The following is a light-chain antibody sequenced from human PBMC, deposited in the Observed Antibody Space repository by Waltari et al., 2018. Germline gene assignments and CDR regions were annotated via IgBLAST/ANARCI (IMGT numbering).Light chain of an antibody. CDR3: EHYVRLPVT. V-gene: IGKV3-20*01. CDR1: ERVGRTF. CDR2: GAS. J-gene: IGKJ1*01. Sequence: EIVLTQSPGPLSLSPGETVTLSGRASERVGRTFVWYQQKPRQAPRRLLYGASIRATGIPDRFSGRVSGTDFSLTISRLEPEYFAVYYGEHYVRLPVTFGQGTKVEIK.